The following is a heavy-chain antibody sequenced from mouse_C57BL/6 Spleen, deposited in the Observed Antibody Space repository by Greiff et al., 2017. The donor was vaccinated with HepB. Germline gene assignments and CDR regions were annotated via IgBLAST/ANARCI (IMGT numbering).Heavy chain of an antibody. CDR1: GFSLTSYG. J-gene: IGHJ4*01. D-gene: IGHD3-3*01. Sequence: QVQLKESGPGLVAPSQSLSITCTVSGFSLTSYGVHWVRQPPGKGLEWLVVIWSDGSTTYNSALNSRLSISKDNSTSKVFLKMNSLQTDDTAMYYCARRGWDYAMDYWGQGTSVTVSS. CDR3: ARRGWDYAMDY. CDR2: IWSDGST. V-gene: IGHV2-6*03.